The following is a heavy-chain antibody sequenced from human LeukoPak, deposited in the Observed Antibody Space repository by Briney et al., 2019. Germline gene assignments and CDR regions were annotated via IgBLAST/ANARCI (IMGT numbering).Heavy chain of an antibody. J-gene: IGHJ4*02. CDR2: IYPGDSDT. CDR1: GYSFTSYW. CDR3: ARTYYYAGSGSITFDH. D-gene: IGHD3-22*01. V-gene: IGHV5-51*01. Sequence: GESLKISCKGSGYSFTSYWIGWVRQMPGKGLEWMGIIYPGDSDTKYSPSFQGQVTISADKSISTAYLQWSSLKASDTAMYYCARTYYYAGSGSITFDHWGQGTLVTVSS.